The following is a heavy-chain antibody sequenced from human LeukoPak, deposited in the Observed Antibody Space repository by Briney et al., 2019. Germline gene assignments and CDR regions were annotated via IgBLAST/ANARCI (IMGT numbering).Heavy chain of an antibody. CDR3: ARYHGSGSYYHIDY. D-gene: IGHD3-10*01. J-gene: IGHJ4*02. V-gene: IGHV3-21*01. CDR1: GFTFSSYS. Sequence: GGSLRLSCAASGFTFSSYSMNWVRQAPGKGLEWVSSISSSSSYIYYADSVKGRFTVSRDNAKNSLYLQMNSLRVEDTAVYYCARYHGSGSYYHIDYWGQGTLVTVSS. CDR2: ISSSSSYI.